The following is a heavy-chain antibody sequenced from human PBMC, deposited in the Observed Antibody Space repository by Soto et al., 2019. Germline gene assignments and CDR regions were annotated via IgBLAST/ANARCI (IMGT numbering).Heavy chain of an antibody. Sequence: SETLSLTCTVSDDSSSNYKWSWIRQPPGRRLERIGYIDSNGGTSYNPSLQSRVTISIDTSKNQFSLKLSSVTAADTAVYYCARHSSATYYYGSGTFLPSYGMDVWGQGTTVT. D-gene: IGHD3-10*01. CDR3: ARHSSATYYYGSGTFLPSYGMDV. J-gene: IGHJ6*02. CDR2: IDSNGGT. V-gene: IGHV4-59*08. CDR1: DDSSSNYK.